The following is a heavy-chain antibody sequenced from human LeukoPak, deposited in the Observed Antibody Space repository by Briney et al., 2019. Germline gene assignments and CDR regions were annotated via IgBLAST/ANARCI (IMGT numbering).Heavy chain of an antibody. D-gene: IGHD3-10*01. CDR2: IKQDGSEK. V-gene: IGHV3-7*04. CDR1: GFTFSSYW. CDR3: ARAPYGSGNVYYFED. Sequence: PGGSLRLSCAASGFTFSSYWMSWVRQAPGKGLEWVANIKQDGSEKSYVDSVKGRFTISRDNAKNSLYLQMNSLRAEDTAVYYCARAPYGSGNVYYFEDWGQGTLVTVAS. J-gene: IGHJ4*02.